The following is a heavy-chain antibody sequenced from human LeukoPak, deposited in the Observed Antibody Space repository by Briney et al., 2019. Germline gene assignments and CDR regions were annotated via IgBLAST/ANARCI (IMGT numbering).Heavy chain of an antibody. CDR3: ARRGDGYNPDGAFDI. V-gene: IGHV4-31*03. D-gene: IGHD5-24*01. CDR2: VYYSGST. CDR1: GGSISSSSYY. J-gene: IGHJ3*02. Sequence: PSETLSLTCTVSGGSISSSSYYWGWIRQPPGKGLEWIGYVYYSGSTYYNPSLKSRVTISVDTSKNQFSLKLSSVTAADTAVYYCARRGDGYNPDGAFDIWGQGTMVTVSS.